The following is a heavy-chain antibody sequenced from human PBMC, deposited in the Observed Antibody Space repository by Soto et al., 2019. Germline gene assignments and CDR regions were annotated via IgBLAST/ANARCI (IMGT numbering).Heavy chain of an antibody. V-gene: IGHV4-30-4*01. CDR2: IYYSGST. Sequence: SETLSLTCTVSGGSISSGDYYWSWIRQPPGKGLEWIGYIYYSGSTYYNPSLKSRVTISVDKSKNQFSLKLSSVTAADTAVYYCARSEGQQLVRGFAFDIWGQGTMVTVSS. D-gene: IGHD6-13*01. J-gene: IGHJ3*02. CDR3: ARSEGQQLVRGFAFDI. CDR1: GGSISSGDYY.